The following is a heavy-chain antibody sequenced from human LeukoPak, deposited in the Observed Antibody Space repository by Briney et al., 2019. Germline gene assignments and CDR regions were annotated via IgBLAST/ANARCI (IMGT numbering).Heavy chain of an antibody. D-gene: IGHD2-8*01. CDR2: IYSSGST. Sequence: SETLSLTCSVSGVSLDEYYWYWIRQSAGKRLEWIGRIYSSGSTNYAPSLKSRVTMSIDTSKRHLSLKLSSVTAADTGFYYCARLNGDGFDIWGQGTKVTVSS. CDR3: ARLNGDGFDI. V-gene: IGHV4-4*07. CDR1: GVSLDEYY. J-gene: IGHJ3*02.